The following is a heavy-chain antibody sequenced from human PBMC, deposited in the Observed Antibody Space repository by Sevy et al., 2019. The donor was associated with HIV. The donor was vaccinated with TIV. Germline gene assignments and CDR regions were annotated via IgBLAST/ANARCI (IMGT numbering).Heavy chain of an antibody. CDR3: AGENAWGRGYS. V-gene: IGHV4-59*08. Sequence: SETLSLTCTVSGGSITSLYWNWIQQPPGKGLEWIANIYYNGHINYNPSLKSRVTLSLDTSKNQFSLRLSSVTAADTAMYYCAGENAWGRGYSWGQGTLATVSS. J-gene: IGHJ4*02. CDR2: IYYNGHI. CDR1: GGSITSLY. D-gene: IGHD1-26*01.